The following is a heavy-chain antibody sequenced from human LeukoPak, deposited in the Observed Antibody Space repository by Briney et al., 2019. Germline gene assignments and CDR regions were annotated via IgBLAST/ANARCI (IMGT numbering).Heavy chain of an antibody. Sequence: TPSETLSLTCAVYGGSFSGYYWSWIRQPLGKGLEWIGEINHSGSTNYNPSLKSRVTISVDTSKNQFSLKLSSVTAADTAVYYCARGVIDILTGYYRSIEAISWFDPWGQGTLVTVSS. CDR1: GGSFSGYY. J-gene: IGHJ5*02. CDR2: INHSGST. V-gene: IGHV4-34*01. CDR3: ARGVIDILTGYYRSIEAISWFDP. D-gene: IGHD3-9*01.